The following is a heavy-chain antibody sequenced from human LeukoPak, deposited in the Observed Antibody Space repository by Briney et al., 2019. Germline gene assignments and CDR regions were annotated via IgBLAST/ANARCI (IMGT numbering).Heavy chain of an antibody. Sequence: GGSLRLSCAASGFTFSNYWMGWVRQTPGMGLEWVANIKPDGSVKDYVDSVKGRFTFSRDNAKNSVYLQMNSLRAEDTAMYYCTTNHYWGQGTLVTVSS. CDR2: IKPDGSVK. CDR3: TTNHY. CDR1: GFTFSNYW. J-gene: IGHJ4*02. V-gene: IGHV3-7*01.